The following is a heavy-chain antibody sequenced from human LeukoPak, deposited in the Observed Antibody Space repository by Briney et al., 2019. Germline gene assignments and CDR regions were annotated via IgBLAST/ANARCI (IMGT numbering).Heavy chain of an antibody. CDR3: ARHDRTSGNYYGFDY. D-gene: IGHD1-26*01. Sequence: PSETLSLTCTVSGGSVSGSTYYYWGWIRQPPGKGLEWIGSIHYSGTTYYNPSLKSRVTISVDTSKNQFSLKLSSVTAADTAVYYCARHDRTSGNYYGFDYWGQGTLVTVSS. CDR2: IHYSGTT. CDR1: GGSVSGSTYYY. J-gene: IGHJ4*02. V-gene: IGHV4-39*01.